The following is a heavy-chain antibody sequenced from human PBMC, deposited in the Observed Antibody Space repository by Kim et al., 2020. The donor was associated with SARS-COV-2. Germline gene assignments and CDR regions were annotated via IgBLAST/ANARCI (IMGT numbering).Heavy chain of an antibody. CDR3: ARERTAYCGGDCYFDY. Sequence: GESLKISCKGSGYSFTSYWISWVRQMPGKGLEWMGRIDPSDSYTNYSPSFQGHVTISADKSISTAYLQWSSLKASDTAMYYCARERTAYCGGDCYFDYWGQGTLVTVSS. D-gene: IGHD2-21*02. CDR2: IDPSDSYT. V-gene: IGHV5-10-1*01. CDR1: GYSFTSYW. J-gene: IGHJ4*02.